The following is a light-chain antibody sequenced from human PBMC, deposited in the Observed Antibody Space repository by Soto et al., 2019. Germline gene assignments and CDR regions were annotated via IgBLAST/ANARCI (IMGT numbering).Light chain of an antibody. CDR3: CSYAGRATYV. CDR2: EVF. J-gene: IGLJ1*01. V-gene: IGLV2-23*02. CDR1: NSDVGSYNL. Sequence: QSALTQPASVSGSPGQSITISCTGTNSDVGSYNLVSWYQQYPGKAPKLIIFEVFKRPSGVSHRFSGSKSGNTASLTISGLQAEDEANYYCCSYAGRATYVFGGGTKVTVL.